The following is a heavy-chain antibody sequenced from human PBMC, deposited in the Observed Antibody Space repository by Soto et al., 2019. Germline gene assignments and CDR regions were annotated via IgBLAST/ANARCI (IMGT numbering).Heavy chain of an antibody. D-gene: IGHD3-10*01. Sequence: QVQLVQSGAEVKKPGSSVKVSCKVSGGPFSDYAVSWVRQAPGQGLEWMGGIIPMFGTANYAQKFQGRVTITADEFTTTAYMELSSLRSEYTSVYYCARDLDYYGSGNYYNRIDCWGQGTLVTVSS. J-gene: IGHJ4*02. V-gene: IGHV1-69*01. CDR3: ARDLDYYGSGNYYNRIDC. CDR1: GGPFSDYA. CDR2: IIPMFGTA.